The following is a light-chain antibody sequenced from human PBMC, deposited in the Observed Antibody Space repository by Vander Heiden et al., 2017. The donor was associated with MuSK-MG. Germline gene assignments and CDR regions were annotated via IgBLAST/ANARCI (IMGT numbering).Light chain of an antibody. Sequence: SSELTQPPSVSVSPGQTASITCSGDKLGDQYTCWYQQKPGQSPVVVIYQDTRRPSGIPERFSGSNSGNTATLTISGTQAMDEADYFCQAWDSRTVVFGGGTKLTVL. CDR3: QAWDSRTVV. J-gene: IGLJ3*02. V-gene: IGLV3-1*01. CDR1: KLGDQY. CDR2: QDT.